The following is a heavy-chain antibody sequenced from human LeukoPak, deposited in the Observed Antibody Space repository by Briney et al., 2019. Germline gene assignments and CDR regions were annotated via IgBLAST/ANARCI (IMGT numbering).Heavy chain of an antibody. CDR1: GGSLSSYF. J-gene: IGHJ3*02. CDR3: ARGGGGYYYDSSGYYRNDAFDI. V-gene: IGHV4-59*08. D-gene: IGHD3-22*01. CDR2: VFYSGST. Sequence: PSETLSLTRTVSGGSLSSYFWSWLRQPPGKGLAWIGYVFYSGSTDYNPSLRSRVTISVDKSKDPFSLKLSSVTAADTAVYYCARGGGGYYYDSSGYYRNDAFDIWGQGTMVTVSS.